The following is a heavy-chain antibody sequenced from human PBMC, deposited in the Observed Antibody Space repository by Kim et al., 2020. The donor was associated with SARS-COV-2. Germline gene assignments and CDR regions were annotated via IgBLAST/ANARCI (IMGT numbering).Heavy chain of an antibody. CDR3: SVLLWFGELGGPDFDY. CDR1: GFTFSSYG. D-gene: IGHD3-10*01. Sequence: GGSLRLSCAASGFTFSSYGMHWVRQAPGKGLEWVAVISYDGSNKYYADSVKGRFTISRDNSKNTLYLQMNSLRAEDTAVYYCSVLLWFGELGGPDFDYWGQGTLVTVSS. J-gene: IGHJ4*02. CDR2: ISYDGSNK. V-gene: IGHV3-30*03.